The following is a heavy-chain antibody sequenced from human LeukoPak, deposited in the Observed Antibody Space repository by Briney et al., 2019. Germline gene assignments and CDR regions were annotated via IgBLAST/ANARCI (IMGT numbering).Heavy chain of an antibody. V-gene: IGHV3-9*01. J-gene: IGHJ5*02. CDR2: ISWISGRI. D-gene: IGHD2-15*01. CDR1: GFIFDDYA. CDR3: AKDSPSIYCSGGSCPLDFDP. Sequence: GVSLRLSCAASGFIFDDYAKHWVRQAPGKGLEWVSGISWISGRIGYADSVKGRFTISRDSAKNSLYLQMNSLRPEDTALYFCAKDSPSIYCSGGSCPLDFDPWGQGTLVTVSS.